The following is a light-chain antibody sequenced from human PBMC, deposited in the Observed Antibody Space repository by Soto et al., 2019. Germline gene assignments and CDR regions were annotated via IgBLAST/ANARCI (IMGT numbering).Light chain of an antibody. CDR2: GAS. Sequence: EIVMTQSPAILSVSPGERATLSCRASQSVSSNLAWYQHKPGQTPRLLIYGASTRATGIPARFSGSGSGTEFTLTISSLQSEDFAIYYCQQYNNWLMLSFGGGTKVDI. CDR1: QSVSSN. V-gene: IGKV3-15*01. J-gene: IGKJ4*01. CDR3: QQYNNWLMLS.